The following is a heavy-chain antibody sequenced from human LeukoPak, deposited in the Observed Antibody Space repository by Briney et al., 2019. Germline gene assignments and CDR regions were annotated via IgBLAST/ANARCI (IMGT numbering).Heavy chain of an antibody. CDR3: ARDSYTGSHFEDSFDI. CDR2: IFYSGNT. Sequence: SETLSLTCTVSGGSINNYYWSWIRQPPGKGLEWIGHIFYSGNTNYNSSLRSRVTISVDTFNTQFSLRLSSVTAADTAVYYCARDSYTGSHFEDSFDIWGQGTMVTVSS. V-gene: IGHV4-59*01. CDR1: GGSINNYY. D-gene: IGHD1-26*01. J-gene: IGHJ3*02.